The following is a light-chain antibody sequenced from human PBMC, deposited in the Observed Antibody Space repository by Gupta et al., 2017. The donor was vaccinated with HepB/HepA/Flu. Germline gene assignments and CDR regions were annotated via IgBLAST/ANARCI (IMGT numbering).Light chain of an antibody. CDR2: WAY. Sequence: DIVMIQSPYSLTVSLGERFTINCKSSRSVFFNFGSKNFLAWYQQKAGQPPKLLLYWAYMSKSAVPDQFSGGGSCTDFTLTISGLQAEDAAVYYCRQYYNTPPTFGQGTKVEIK. CDR1: RSVFFNFGSKNF. V-gene: IGKV4-1*01. J-gene: IGKJ1*01. CDR3: RQYYNTPPT.